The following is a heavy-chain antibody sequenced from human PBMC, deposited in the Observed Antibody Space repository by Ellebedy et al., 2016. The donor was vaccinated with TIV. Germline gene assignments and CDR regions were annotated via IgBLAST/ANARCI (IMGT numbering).Heavy chain of an antibody. Sequence: SETLSLXXTVSGGSVSRRSYYWSWIRQSPGKGLEWIGYLYSSGSTKYNPSLKSRLTISADTSKKHFSLKLNSATAADTAMYYCTYGINSDAFDVWGHGTMVTVSS. CDR3: TYGINSDAFDV. D-gene: IGHD4-23*01. J-gene: IGHJ3*01. CDR2: LYSSGST. CDR1: GGSVSRRSYY. V-gene: IGHV4-61*03.